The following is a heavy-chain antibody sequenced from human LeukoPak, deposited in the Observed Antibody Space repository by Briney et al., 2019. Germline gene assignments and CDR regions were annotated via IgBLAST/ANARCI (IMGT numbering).Heavy chain of an antibody. D-gene: IGHD6-19*01. Sequence: PGGSLRLSCAASGSTVSSNYMTWVRQAPGKGLEWVSVIYSGGSTYYADSVKGRFTISRDNAKNSLYLQMNSLRAEDTAVYYCARGFKGWLGSNYYFDYWGQGTLVTVSS. J-gene: IGHJ4*02. V-gene: IGHV3-53*01. CDR1: GSTVSSNY. CDR3: ARGFKGWLGSNYYFDY. CDR2: IYSGGST.